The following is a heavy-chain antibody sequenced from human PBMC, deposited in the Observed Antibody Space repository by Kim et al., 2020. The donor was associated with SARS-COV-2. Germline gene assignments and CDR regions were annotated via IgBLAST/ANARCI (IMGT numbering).Heavy chain of an antibody. Sequence: GGSLRLSCAASGFTFSSYWMSWVRQAPGKGLEWVANIKQDGSEKYYVDSVKGRFTISRDNANTFLYLPMHRLSAADTAVYYSPRLGSTTCQLDYSGPRT. CDR1: GFTFSSYW. CDR2: IKQDGSEK. V-gene: IGHV3-7*03. D-gene: IGHD1-26*01. CDR3: PRLGSTTCQLDY. J-gene: IGHJ4*02.